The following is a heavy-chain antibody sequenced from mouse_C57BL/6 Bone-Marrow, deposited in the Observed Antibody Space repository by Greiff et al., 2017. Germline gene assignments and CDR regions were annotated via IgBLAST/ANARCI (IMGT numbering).Heavy chain of an antibody. CDR3: AREEGSYGSSYHYWYFDV. CDR2: ISYDGSN. J-gene: IGHJ1*03. V-gene: IGHV3-6*01. Sequence: EVQLQESGPGLVKPSQSLSLTCSVTGYSITSGYYWNWIRQFPGNKLEWMGYISYDGSNNYNPSLKNRISITLDTSKNQFFLKLNSVTTEDTATYYCAREEGSYGSSYHYWYFDVWGTGTTVTVSS. CDR1: GYSITSGYY. D-gene: IGHD1-1*01.